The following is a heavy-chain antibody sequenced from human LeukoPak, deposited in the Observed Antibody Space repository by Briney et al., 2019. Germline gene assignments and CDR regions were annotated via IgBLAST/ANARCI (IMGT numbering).Heavy chain of an antibody. D-gene: IGHD3-3*01. V-gene: IGHV4-59*01. CDR1: GGSISSYY. CDR3: ARSIYDFWSGYYHDAFDI. Sequence: SETLSLTCTVSGGSISSYYWSWIRQPPGKGLEWIGYIYYSGSTSYNPSLKSRVTISVDTSKNQFSLKLSSVAAADTAVYYCARSIYDFWSGYYHDAFDIWGQGTMVTVSS. CDR2: IYYSGST. J-gene: IGHJ3*02.